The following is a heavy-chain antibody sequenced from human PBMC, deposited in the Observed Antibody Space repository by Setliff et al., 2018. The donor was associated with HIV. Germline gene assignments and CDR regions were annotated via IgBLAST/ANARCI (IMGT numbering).Heavy chain of an antibody. CDR2: ISSSGNTI. D-gene: IGHD3-16*01. J-gene: IGHJ4*02. CDR1: GFSFSDYE. CDR3: ARGSFIVMGMSVLSGGF. V-gene: IGHV3-48*03. Sequence: GGSLRLSCVGSGFSFSDYEMNWVRLVPGKGLEWLSFISSSGNTIYYADSVRGRFTISRDNAKKSLFLQMSGLRSEDTGVYYCARGSFIVMGMSVLSGGFWGQGTLVTVSS.